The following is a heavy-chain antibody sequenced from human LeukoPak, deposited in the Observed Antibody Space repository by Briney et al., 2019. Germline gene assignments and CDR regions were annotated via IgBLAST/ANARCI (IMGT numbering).Heavy chain of an antibody. CDR1: EFTFNNYG. D-gene: IGHD2-2*01. V-gene: IGHV3-30*03. J-gene: IGHJ4*02. CDR2: DSYDGNNQ. CDR3: ARDACSSTSCRIDY. Sequence: PGGSLRLSCIASEFTFNNYGMHWVRQAPGKGLEWVALDSYDGNNQYYADSVKGRFTISRDNSKNTLYLQMNSLRAEDTAVYYCARDACSSTSCRIDYWGQGTLVTVSS.